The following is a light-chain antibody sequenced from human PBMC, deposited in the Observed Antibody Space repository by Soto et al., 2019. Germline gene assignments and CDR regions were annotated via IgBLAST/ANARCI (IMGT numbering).Light chain of an antibody. Sequence: IVMTQSPATLSVSPGERATLSCRASQSVSSNLAWYQQKPGQAPRLLIYGASTRATGIPARFSGSGSGPEFTLTISSLQSEDFAVYYCQQYNNWPPTWTFGQGTKVEIK. CDR2: GAS. J-gene: IGKJ1*01. V-gene: IGKV3-15*01. CDR3: QQYNNWPPTWT. CDR1: QSVSSN.